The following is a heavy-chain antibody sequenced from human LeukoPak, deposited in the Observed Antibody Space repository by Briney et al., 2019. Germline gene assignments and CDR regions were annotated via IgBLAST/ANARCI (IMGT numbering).Heavy chain of an antibody. CDR1: GGTFSSYA. D-gene: IGHD3-10*01. J-gene: IGHJ5*02. CDR3: ARFLLWFGELLSAVVLTNWFDP. V-gene: IGHV1-69*01. Sequence: SVKVSCKASGGTFSSYAISWVRQAPGQGLEWMGGIIPIFGTANYAQKFQGRVTITADESTSPAYMELSSLRSEDTAVYYCARFLLWFGELLSAVVLTNWFDPWGQGTLVTVSS. CDR2: IIPIFGTA.